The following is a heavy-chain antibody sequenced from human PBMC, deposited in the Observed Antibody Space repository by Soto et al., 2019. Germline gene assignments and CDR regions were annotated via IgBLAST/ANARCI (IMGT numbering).Heavy chain of an antibody. J-gene: IGHJ6*02. D-gene: IGHD3-3*01. CDR3: AKDYAITIFGVVNTYFYYGMDV. CDR1: GFTFSNYG. V-gene: IGHV3-30*18. Sequence: QVQLVESGGGVVQPGRSLRLSCAASGFTFSNYGMHWVRQAPGKGLEWVAVISYDGSNKYYADSVKGRFTISRDNSKNTLYLQMNSLRAEDTAVYYCAKDYAITIFGVVNTYFYYGMDVWGQGTTVTVSS. CDR2: ISYDGSNK.